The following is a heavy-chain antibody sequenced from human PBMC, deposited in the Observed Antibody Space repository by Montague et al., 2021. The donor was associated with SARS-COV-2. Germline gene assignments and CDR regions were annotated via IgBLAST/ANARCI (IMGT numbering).Heavy chain of an antibody. CDR3: GRTGGFYVGNRYYYAYGLDA. CDR2: IYYSGST. V-gene: IGHV4-39*01. Sequence: SETLSLTCTVSGGSIRSSSYYWGWLRQPPGQGLEWIGTIYYSGSTYYXXXLKRRVIISEDTSKNQFSLKLRSVTAADTAVYFCGRTGGFYVGNRYYYAYGLDAWGRGTPVTVSS. CDR1: GGSIRSSSYY. J-gene: IGHJ6*02. D-gene: IGHD3-16*01.